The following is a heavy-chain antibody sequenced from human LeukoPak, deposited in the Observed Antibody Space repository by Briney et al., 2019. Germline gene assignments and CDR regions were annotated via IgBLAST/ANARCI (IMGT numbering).Heavy chain of an antibody. V-gene: IGHV4-59*12. CDR2: VFDSGST. D-gene: IGHD2-2*01. J-gene: IGHJ4*02. CDR3: ARDHLYCSSTSCSDY. Sequence: PSETLSLTCSVSGASFSTNYWSWIRQPPGRGLEWIGYVFDSGSTNYNPSLKSGVTISVDTSTKQFSLRLSSVTAADTAVYYCARDHLYCSSTSCSDYWGQGTLVTVSS. CDR1: GASFSTNY.